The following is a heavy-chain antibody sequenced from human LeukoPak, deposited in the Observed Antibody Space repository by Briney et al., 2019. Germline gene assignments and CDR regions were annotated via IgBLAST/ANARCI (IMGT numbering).Heavy chain of an antibody. J-gene: IGHJ4*02. CDR1: GFTFGDYA. CDR2: IRSKAYGGTT. Sequence: GGSLRLSCTASGFTFGDYAISWFRQAPGKGLEWVGFIRSKAYGGTTEYAASVKGRFTISRDDSKSIAYLQMNSLKTEDTAVYYCTRGPLAVAGFDYWGQGTLVTVSS. V-gene: IGHV3-49*03. D-gene: IGHD6-19*01. CDR3: TRGPLAVAGFDY.